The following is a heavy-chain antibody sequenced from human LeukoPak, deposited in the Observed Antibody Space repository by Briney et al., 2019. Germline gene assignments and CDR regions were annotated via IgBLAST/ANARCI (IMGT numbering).Heavy chain of an antibody. Sequence: ASVKVSCKASGYTFTSYGISWVRQAPGQGLEWMGWISAYNGNANYAQKLQGRVTMTTDTSTSTAYMELRSLRSDDTAVYYCARGGYCSSTSCYPASFDYWGQGTLVTVSS. CDR2: ISAYNGNA. D-gene: IGHD2-2*01. CDR3: ARGGYCSSTSCYPASFDY. J-gene: IGHJ4*02. V-gene: IGHV1-18*01. CDR1: GYTFTSYG.